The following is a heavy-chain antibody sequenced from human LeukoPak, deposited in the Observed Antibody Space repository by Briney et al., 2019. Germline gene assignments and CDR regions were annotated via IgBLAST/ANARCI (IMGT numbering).Heavy chain of an antibody. CDR1: GFTFSSYA. V-gene: IGHV3-23*01. Sequence: GGSLRLSCAASGFTFSSYAISWVRQAPGKGLEWVAAISGSGGSTYSADSVKGRFTISRDNSKNTLYLQMNSLRAEDTAVYYCARSKSGRSIAARPGLAYWGQGTLVTVSS. CDR3: ARSKSGRSIAARPGLAY. CDR2: ISGSGGST. J-gene: IGHJ4*02. D-gene: IGHD6-6*01.